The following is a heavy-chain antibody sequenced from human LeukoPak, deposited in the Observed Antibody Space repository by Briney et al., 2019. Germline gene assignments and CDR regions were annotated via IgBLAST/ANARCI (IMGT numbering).Heavy chain of an antibody. CDR1: GFTFSSYS. J-gene: IGHJ4*02. V-gene: IGHV3-48*01. D-gene: IGHD5-18*01. CDR2: ISSSSSTI. Sequence: PGGSLRLSCAASGFTFSSYSMNWVRQAPGKGLEWVSYISSSSSTIYYADSVKGRFTIPRDNAKNSLYLQMNSLRAEDTAVYYCAREEYSYGSAFDYWGQGTLVTVSS. CDR3: AREEYSYGSAFDY.